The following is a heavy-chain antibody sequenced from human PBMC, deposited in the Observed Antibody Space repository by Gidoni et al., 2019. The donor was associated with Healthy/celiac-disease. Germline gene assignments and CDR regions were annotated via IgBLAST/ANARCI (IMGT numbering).Heavy chain of an antibody. CDR2: MYYSGST. CDR3: ASTVEVAGIVDY. D-gene: IGHD6-19*01. J-gene: IGHJ4*02. CDR1: GCSIRSSSYY. V-gene: IGHV4-39*01. Sequence: QLQLQESGPGLVKPSETLSLTCTVSGCSIRSSSYYWGWFSQPPGKGLEWIGSMYYSGSTYYNPSLKSRVTISVDTSKNQFSLKLSSVTAADTAVYYCASTVEVAGIVDYWGQGTLVTVSS.